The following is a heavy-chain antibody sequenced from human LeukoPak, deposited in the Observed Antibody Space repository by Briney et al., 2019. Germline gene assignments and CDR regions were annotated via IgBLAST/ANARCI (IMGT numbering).Heavy chain of an antibody. CDR1: GGSISSSSYY. J-gene: IGHJ4*02. V-gene: IGHV4-39*01. CDR2: IYYSGST. Sequence: PSETLSLTCTVSGGSISSSSYYWGWIRQPPGKGLEWIGSIYYSGSTYYNPSLKSRVTISVDTSKNQFSLKLSSVIAADTAVYYCASFPGEQQLNYWGQGTLVTVSS. CDR3: ASFPGEQQLNY. D-gene: IGHD6-13*01.